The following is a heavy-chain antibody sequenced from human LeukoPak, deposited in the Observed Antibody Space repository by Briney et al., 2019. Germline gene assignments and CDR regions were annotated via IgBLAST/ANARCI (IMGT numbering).Heavy chain of an antibody. J-gene: IGHJ3*02. V-gene: IGHV3-11*04. CDR3: ARHPLYCSSPSCYQAFDI. CDR1: GFTFSDNY. D-gene: IGHD2-2*01. Sequence: GGSLRLSCAASGFTFSDNYMSWIRQAPGKGLEWVSYISSSGSIYYADSVKGRFTISRDNAKNSLYLQMNSLRAEDTAVYYCARHPLYCSSPSCYQAFDIWGQGTMVTVSS. CDR2: ISSSGSI.